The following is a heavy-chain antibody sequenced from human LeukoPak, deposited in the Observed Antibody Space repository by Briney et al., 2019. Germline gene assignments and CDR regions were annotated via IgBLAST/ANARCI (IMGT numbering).Heavy chain of an antibody. D-gene: IGHD3-16*02. V-gene: IGHV1-18*01. CDR2: ISAYNGNT. Sequence: ASVTVSCTASGYTFTSYGIGWVRQAPGQGLEWMGWISAYNGNTNYAQKLQGRVTMTTDTSTSTAYMELRSLRSDDTAVYYCARVVTAEGYFDYWGQGTLVTVSS. J-gene: IGHJ4*02. CDR3: ARVVTAEGYFDY. CDR1: GYTFTSYG.